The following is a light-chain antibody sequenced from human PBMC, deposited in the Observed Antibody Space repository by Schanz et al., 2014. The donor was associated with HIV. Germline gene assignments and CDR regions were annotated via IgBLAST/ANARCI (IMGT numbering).Light chain of an antibody. Sequence: EIVMTQSPGTLSVSPGERATLSCRASQTVSNNLAWYQQKPGQAPRLLIYGASNRATGIPDSFSGSGSGTDFTLTISRLEPEDFAVYLCQQFAGSSYIFGQGTKLEIK. CDR2: GAS. V-gene: IGKV3-20*01. J-gene: IGKJ2*01. CDR3: QQFAGSSYI. CDR1: QTVSNN.